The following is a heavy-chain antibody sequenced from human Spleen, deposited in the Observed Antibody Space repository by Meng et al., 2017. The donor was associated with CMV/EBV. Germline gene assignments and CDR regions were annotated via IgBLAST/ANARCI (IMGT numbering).Heavy chain of an antibody. V-gene: IGHV4-4*02. Sequence: SGGSISSSNWWSWVRQPPGKGLEWIGEIYHSGSTNYNPSLKSRVTISVDKSKNQFSLKLSSVTAADTAVYYCARVTRYCGGRLPFGYWGQGTLVTVSS. J-gene: IGHJ4*02. D-gene: IGHD2-21*01. CDR1: GGSISSSNW. CDR3: ARVTRYCGGRLPFGY. CDR2: IYHSGST.